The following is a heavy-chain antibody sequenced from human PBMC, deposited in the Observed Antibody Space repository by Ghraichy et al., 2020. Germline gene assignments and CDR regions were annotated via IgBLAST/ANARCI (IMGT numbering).Heavy chain of an antibody. Sequence: GGSLRLSCAASGFTFSSYAMSWVRQAPGKGLEWVSAISGSGGSTYYADSVKGRFTISRDNSKNTLYLQMNSLRAEDTAVYYCAKDNVDTAMPQPTWFDPWGQGTLVTVSS. CDR3: AKDNVDTAMPQPTWFDP. V-gene: IGHV3-23*01. J-gene: IGHJ5*02. D-gene: IGHD5-18*01. CDR2: ISGSGGST. CDR1: GFTFSSYA.